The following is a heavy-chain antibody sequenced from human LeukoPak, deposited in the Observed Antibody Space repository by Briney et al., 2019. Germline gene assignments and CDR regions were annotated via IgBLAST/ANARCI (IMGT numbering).Heavy chain of an antibody. D-gene: IGHD6-6*01. CDR1: GYSFTSYY. J-gene: IGHJ5*02. Sequence: ASVKVSCKASGYSFTSYYMHWVRQAPGQGLEWMGIINPSGGSTSYAQKFQGRVTMTRDTSTRTVYVELSSLGSEDTAVYYCARESDSGYSSSFNWFDPWGQGTLVTVSS. V-gene: IGHV1-46*01. CDR2: INPSGGST. CDR3: ARESDSGYSSSFNWFDP.